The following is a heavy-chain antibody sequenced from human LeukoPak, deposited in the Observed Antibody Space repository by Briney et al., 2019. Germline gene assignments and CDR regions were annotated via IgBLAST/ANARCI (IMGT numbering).Heavy chain of an antibody. Sequence: ASVKVSCKASGYTFTTYYIHWVRQAPGQGLEWMGVINPNGGGTAYAENFQGRVSITRDTSTSTVYMELSSLISDDTAVFYCARDPTGSWQWFDFWGQGTLVTVSS. CDR1: GYTFTTYY. V-gene: IGHV1-46*01. CDR3: ARDPTGSWQWFDF. D-gene: IGHD1-26*01. CDR2: INPNGGGT. J-gene: IGHJ4*02.